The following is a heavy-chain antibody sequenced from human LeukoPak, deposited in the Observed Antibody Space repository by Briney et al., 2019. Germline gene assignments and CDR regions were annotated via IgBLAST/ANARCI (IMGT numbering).Heavy chain of an antibody. Sequence: SVEVSCKASGGTFSSYAISWVRQAPGQGLEWMGRIIPILGIANYAQKFQGRVTITADKSTSTAYMELSSLRSEDTAVYYCARGRTYYYDSSGYSAFDIWGQGTMVTVSS. CDR1: GGTFSSYA. D-gene: IGHD3-22*01. J-gene: IGHJ3*02. CDR3: ARGRTYYYDSSGYSAFDI. CDR2: IIPILGIA. V-gene: IGHV1-69*04.